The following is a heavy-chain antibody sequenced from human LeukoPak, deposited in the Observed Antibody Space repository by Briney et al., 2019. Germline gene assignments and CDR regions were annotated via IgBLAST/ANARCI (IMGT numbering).Heavy chain of an antibody. CDR2: INAGNGNT. J-gene: IGHJ4*02. D-gene: IGHD5-18*01. CDR3: ARGEPGSDTAMLNYFDY. Sequence: ASVKVSCKASGYTFTNYAIHWVRQAPGLRLEWMGWINAGNGNTKYSQKFQGRVTITRDTSASTAYMELSSLRSEDTAVYYCARGEPGSDTAMLNYFDYWGQGTLVTVSS. V-gene: IGHV1-3*01. CDR1: GYTFTNYA.